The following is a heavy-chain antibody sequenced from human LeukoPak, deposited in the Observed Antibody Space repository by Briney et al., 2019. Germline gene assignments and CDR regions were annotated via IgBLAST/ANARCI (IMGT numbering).Heavy chain of an antibody. CDR1: GFTFSSYW. CDR2: INTDGSST. D-gene: IGHD3-3*01. J-gene: IGHJ4*02. Sequence: QPGGSLRLSCAASGFTFSSYWMHWVRQAPGKGLVWVSRINTDGSSTSYADSVRGRFTISRDNSKNTLYLQMNSLRAEDTAVYYCARLDHYDFWSGYYGGFFDYWGQGTLVTVSS. CDR3: ARLDHYDFWSGYYGGFFDY. V-gene: IGHV3-74*01.